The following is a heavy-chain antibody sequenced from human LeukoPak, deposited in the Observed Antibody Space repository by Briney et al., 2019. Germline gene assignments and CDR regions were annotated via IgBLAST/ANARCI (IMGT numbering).Heavy chain of an antibody. CDR2: LYPGDSDT. Sequence: GESLKISCKGSGYSFTSYWIDWVRQMPGQGLEWMGILYPGDSDTRYSPSFQGQVNIPADKSIHTAYLQCNCLNASATTMHYFARGPHCILWGQGTLVTVSS. CDR3: ARGPHCIL. V-gene: IGHV5-51*01. D-gene: IGHD2-21*01. J-gene: IGHJ4*02. CDR1: GYSFTSYW.